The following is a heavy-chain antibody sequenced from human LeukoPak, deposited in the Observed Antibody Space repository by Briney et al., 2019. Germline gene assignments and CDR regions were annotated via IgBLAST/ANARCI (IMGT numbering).Heavy chain of an antibody. Sequence: GGSLRLSCAASGFAVSSNYMSWVRQAPGRGLEWVSVIYNDGRTFYADSVKGRFTMSRHNSQNTLFLQMDSLRAEDTAVYYCARVPLHPTISHFDYWGQGTLVIVSS. V-gene: IGHV3-53*04. J-gene: IGHJ4*02. CDR2: IYNDGRT. CDR1: GFAVSSNY. CDR3: ARVPLHPTISHFDY. D-gene: IGHD1-14*01.